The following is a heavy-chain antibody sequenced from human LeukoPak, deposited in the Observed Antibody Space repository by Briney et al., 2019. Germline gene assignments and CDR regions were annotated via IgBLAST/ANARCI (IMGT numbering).Heavy chain of an antibody. V-gene: IGHV4-4*02. CDR3: ARAPYYYDSSGFDY. CDR2: VFHSGST. CDR1: GGSITTAHW. Sequence: SGTLSLTCAVSGGSITTAHWWNWVRQAPGKGLEWVGEVFHSGSTNYNPSLKSRLTISVDKSENQVSLKLTSVTAADTATYYCARAPYYYDSSGFDYWGQGTLVTVSS. J-gene: IGHJ4*02. D-gene: IGHD3-22*01.